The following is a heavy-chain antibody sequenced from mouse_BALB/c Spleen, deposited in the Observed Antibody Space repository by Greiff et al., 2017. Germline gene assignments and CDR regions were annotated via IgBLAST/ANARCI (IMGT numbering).Heavy chain of an antibody. D-gene: IGHD1-1*01. V-gene: IGHV1-7*01. CDR1: GYTFTSYW. CDR3: ASYYYGSSPWFTY. Sequence: QVQLQQSGAELAKPGASVKMSCKASGYTFTSYWMHWVKQRPGQGLEWIGYINPSTGYTEYNQKFKDKATLTADKSSSTAYMQLSSLTSEDSAVYYCASYYYGSSPWFTYWGQGTLVTVSA. J-gene: IGHJ3*01. CDR2: INPSTGYT.